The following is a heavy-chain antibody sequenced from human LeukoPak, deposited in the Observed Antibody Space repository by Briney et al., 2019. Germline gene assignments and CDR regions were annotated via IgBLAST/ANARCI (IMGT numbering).Heavy chain of an antibody. D-gene: IGHD6-19*01. Sequence: SETRSFTCLVSGGSISSGGYYWSWIRQHPGKGLEWIGNIYYSGNTYYNPSLKSRVTISVDTSKNQFSLKLSSVTAADTAVYYCARDSSSGWYPYYYYYGMDVWGQGTTVTVSS. J-gene: IGHJ6*02. CDR3: ARDSSSGWYPYYYYYGMDV. CDR2: IYYSGNT. V-gene: IGHV4-31*03. CDR1: GGSISSGGYY.